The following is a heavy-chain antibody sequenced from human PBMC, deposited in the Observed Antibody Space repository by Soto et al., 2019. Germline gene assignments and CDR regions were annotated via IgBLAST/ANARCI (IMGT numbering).Heavy chain of an antibody. V-gene: IGHV3-30*18. D-gene: IGHD2-2*01. CDR1: GFTFSNYA. Sequence: QVQLVESGGGVVQPGRSLRLSCAASGFTFSNYAMHWVRQAPGKGLEWLAIISYDGDNEYYADSVRGRFTISRDNSKNPFNLXXNNLRHEDTAVYYCAKDGGPVYCNSPGCSAKHFDYWGQGTLVTVSS. CDR2: ISYDGDNE. CDR3: AKDGGPVYCNSPGCSAKHFDY. J-gene: IGHJ4*02.